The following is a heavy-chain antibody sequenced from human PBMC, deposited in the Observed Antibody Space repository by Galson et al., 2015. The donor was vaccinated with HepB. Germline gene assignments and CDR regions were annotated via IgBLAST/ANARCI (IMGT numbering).Heavy chain of an antibody. D-gene: IGHD3-22*01. CDR3: ATTGDGYDTRGI. Sequence: SCKASGYTFTTYGFMWVRQAPGQGLEWLGWISTYNGNSNNGQTVQGRITMTIDASTTTAYMELRSLRSDDTAMYFCATTGDGYDTRGIWGQGTLVTVSS. V-gene: IGHV1-18*01. CDR1: GYTFTTYG. CDR2: ISTYNGNS. J-gene: IGHJ4*02.